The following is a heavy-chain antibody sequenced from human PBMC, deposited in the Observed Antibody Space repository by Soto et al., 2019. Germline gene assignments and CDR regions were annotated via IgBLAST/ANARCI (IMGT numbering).Heavy chain of an antibody. Sequence: EVQLVESGGGLVQPGGSLRLSCTTSGFTFRNYDMNWVRQAPGKGLEWVSYISSSDSTIYNADSVKGRFTISRDNAKNSLYLQMNSLRVEDTALYYCWGWEEHFYWGQGTLVTVSS. CDR3: WGWEEHFY. CDR2: ISSSDSTI. V-gene: IGHV3-48*03. CDR1: GFTFRNYD. D-gene: IGHD1-26*01. J-gene: IGHJ4*02.